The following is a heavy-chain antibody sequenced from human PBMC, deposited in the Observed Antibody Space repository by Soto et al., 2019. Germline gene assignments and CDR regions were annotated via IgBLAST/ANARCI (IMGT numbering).Heavy chain of an antibody. D-gene: IGHD5-18*01. Sequence: PSETLSLTCSVSGGSISSSRYYWTWIRQVPGKGLEWIGYTYIGGSTYYDPSLKSRLSISLDTSKNQFSLRLTSVSAADTAIYYCASSVAVGYSYGYNPLAYWGRGTLVTVSS. V-gene: IGHV4-31*03. CDR3: ASSVAVGYSYGYNPLAY. J-gene: IGHJ4*02. CDR2: TYIGGST. CDR1: GGSISSSRYY.